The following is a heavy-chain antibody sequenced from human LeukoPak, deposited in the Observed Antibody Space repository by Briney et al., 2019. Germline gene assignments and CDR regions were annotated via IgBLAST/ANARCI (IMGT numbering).Heavy chain of an antibody. D-gene: IGHD5-18*01. V-gene: IGHV1-8*01. J-gene: IGHJ4*02. CDR1: GYSFTTYD. Sequence: GASVKVSCKASGYSFTTYDINWVRQATGQELEWMGWMNPNSGNTGYAQRFQGRVTMTRDTSISTAYMELNSLTSEDTAVYYCAKNVRDTGTFDYWGQGTLVTVSS. CDR2: MNPNSGNT. CDR3: AKNVRDTGTFDY.